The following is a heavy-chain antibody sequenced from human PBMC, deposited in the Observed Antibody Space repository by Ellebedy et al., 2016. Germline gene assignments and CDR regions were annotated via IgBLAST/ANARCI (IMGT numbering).Heavy chain of an antibody. V-gene: IGHV3-30*18. CDR3: AKVRSSEFYNKYDMDV. Sequence: GESLKISCAASGFTFSRYGIHWVRQAPGKGLEWVAIISPDGNDKYYSGFVMGRFTISRDNSKIRVDLQLNSLRIEDTAVYYCAKVRSSEFYNKYDMDVWGQGTTVTVSS. CDR1: GFTFSRYG. J-gene: IGHJ6*02. CDR2: ISPDGNDK. D-gene: IGHD3-10*01.